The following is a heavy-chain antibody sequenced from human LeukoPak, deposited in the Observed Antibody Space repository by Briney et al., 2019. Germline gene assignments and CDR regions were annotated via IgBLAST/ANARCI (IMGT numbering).Heavy chain of an antibody. CDR2: IRYDGSNK. D-gene: IGHD3-10*01. Sequence: GGSLRLSCEASGFIFSSYWMVWVRQAPGKGLEWVAFIRYDGSNKYYADSVKGRFTISRDNAKNSLYLQMNSLRAEDTAVYYCARDGRGLGNYFDYWGQGTLVTVSS. V-gene: IGHV3-30*02. CDR1: GFIFSSYW. CDR3: ARDGRGLGNYFDY. J-gene: IGHJ4*02.